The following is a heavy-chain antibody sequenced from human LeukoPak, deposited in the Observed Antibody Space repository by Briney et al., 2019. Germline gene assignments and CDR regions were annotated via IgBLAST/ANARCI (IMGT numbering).Heavy chain of an antibody. Sequence: PGGSLRLSCAASGLTFSDHYMDWVRQAPGKGLEWVGRIRNKANSHTTEYAASVKGRFTISRDDSKYSLYLQMNSLKTEDTAVYYCARVVDYYFDYWGQGTLVTVSS. CDR3: ARVVDYYFDY. J-gene: IGHJ4*02. D-gene: IGHD6-6*01. CDR1: GLTFSDHY. V-gene: IGHV3-72*01. CDR2: IRNKANSHTT.